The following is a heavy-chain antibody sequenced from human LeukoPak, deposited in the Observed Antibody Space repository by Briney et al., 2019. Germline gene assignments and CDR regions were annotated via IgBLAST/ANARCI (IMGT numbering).Heavy chain of an antibody. D-gene: IGHD3-22*01. Sequence: GSSVQVSCKASGYMFTSYAISWVRQAPGQGREWMGWISAYNGNTNYAQNFQGRVTMTTDTSTTTAYMELRSLRSDDTAIYYCARHPYYDSRGYYVYWGQGTLVTVSS. J-gene: IGHJ4*02. CDR3: ARHPYYDSRGYYVY. CDR2: ISAYNGNT. CDR1: GYMFTSYA. V-gene: IGHV1-18*01.